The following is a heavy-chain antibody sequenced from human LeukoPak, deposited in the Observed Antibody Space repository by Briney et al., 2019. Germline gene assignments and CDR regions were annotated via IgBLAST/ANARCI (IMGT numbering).Heavy chain of an antibody. CDR1: GFSLSSYS. Sequence: GGSLRLSCAASGFSLSSYSMSWVRQAPGKGLEWVSAISGSGGSTYYADSVKGRFTISRDNSKNTLYLQMNSLRAEDTAVYYCAKDASYSYGLYYFDYWGQGTLVTVSS. J-gene: IGHJ4*02. D-gene: IGHD5-18*01. V-gene: IGHV3-23*01. CDR2: ISGSGGST. CDR3: AKDASYSYGLYYFDY.